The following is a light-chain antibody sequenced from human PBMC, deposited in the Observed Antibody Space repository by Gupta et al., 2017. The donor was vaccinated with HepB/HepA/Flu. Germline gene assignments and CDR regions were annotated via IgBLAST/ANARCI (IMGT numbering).Light chain of an antibody. CDR3: QQSDSTPTS. J-gene: IGKJ2*03. CDR2: AAS. Sequence: DIQMTQSPSSLSASVGDRVTITCRASQSISSYLNWYQQKPGKAPKLLIYAASSVQSGVPSRFSGSGSGTDFTLTISRLQPEDFATYYCQQSDSTPTSFGQGTKLEIK. V-gene: IGKV1-39*01. CDR1: QSISSY.